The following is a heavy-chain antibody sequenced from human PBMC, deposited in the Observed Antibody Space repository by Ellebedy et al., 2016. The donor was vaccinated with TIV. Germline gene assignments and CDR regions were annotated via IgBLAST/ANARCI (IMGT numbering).Heavy chain of an antibody. Sequence: SETLSLTXTVSGGSISSGDYYWSWIRQPPGKGLEWIGYIYYSGSTYYNPSLKSRVTISVDTSKNQFSLKLSSVTAADTAVYYCARVMRFGYYANYWGQGTLVTVSS. V-gene: IGHV4-30-4*01. J-gene: IGHJ4*02. CDR1: GGSISSGDYY. CDR3: ARVMRFGYYANY. CDR2: IYYSGST. D-gene: IGHD3-22*01.